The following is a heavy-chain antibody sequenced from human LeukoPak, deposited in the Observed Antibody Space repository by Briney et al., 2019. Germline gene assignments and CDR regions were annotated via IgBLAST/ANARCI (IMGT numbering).Heavy chain of an antibody. V-gene: IGHV3-23*01. J-gene: IGHJ5*02. Sequence: RGSLRLSCVASGFTLTSDAMNWVRQAPGKGLEWVSSTVSRGTTQYADSVKGRFTVSRDTSKNTLYLQMNSLRADDTAVYYCAKCSTSAYTTGWCNWINPWGQGTLVTVSS. CDR3: AKCSTSAYTTGWCNWINP. D-gene: IGHD6-19*01. CDR2: TVSRGTT. CDR1: GFTLTSDA.